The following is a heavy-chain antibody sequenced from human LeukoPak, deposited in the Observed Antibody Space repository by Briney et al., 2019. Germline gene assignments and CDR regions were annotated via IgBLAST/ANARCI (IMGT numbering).Heavy chain of an antibody. Sequence: ASVKVSCKASVYTFTGYNMHWVRQAPGQGLEWMGRINPNSGGTNYAQKFQGRVTMTRDTSISTAYMELSRLRSDDAAVHHCARGLSSSLAPNNWFDPWGEGTQVTVSP. V-gene: IGHV1-2*06. D-gene: IGHD6-6*01. J-gene: IGHJ5*02. CDR3: ARGLSSSLAPNNWFDP. CDR1: VYTFTGYN. CDR2: INPNSGGT.